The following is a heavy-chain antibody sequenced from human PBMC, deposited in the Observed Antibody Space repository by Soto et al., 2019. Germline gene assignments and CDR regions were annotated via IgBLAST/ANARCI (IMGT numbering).Heavy chain of an antibody. CDR2: IIPIFGTA. J-gene: IGHJ4*02. CDR3: ARENLTTLFGPVRKGGLDY. D-gene: IGHD3-3*01. V-gene: IGHV1-69*06. CDR1: GGTFSSYA. Sequence: GASVKVSCKASGGTFSSYAISWVRQAPGQGLEWMGGIIPIFGTANYAQKFQGRVTITADKSTSTAYMELSSLRSEDTAVYYCARENLTTLFGPVRKGGLDYWGQGTLVTISS.